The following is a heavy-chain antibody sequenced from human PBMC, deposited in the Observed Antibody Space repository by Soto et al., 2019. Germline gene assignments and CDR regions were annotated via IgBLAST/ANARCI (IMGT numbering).Heavy chain of an antibody. D-gene: IGHD4-17*01. CDR2: IYYSGST. J-gene: IGHJ4*02. Sequence: SETLSLTCTVSGGSISSGGYYWSWIRQHPGKGLEWIGYIYYSGSTYYNPSLKSRVTISVDTSKNQFSLKLSSVTAADTAVYYCARVQRLGMTTVTPDLDYWGQGTLVTVSS. V-gene: IGHV4-31*03. CDR3: ARVQRLGMTTVTPDLDY. CDR1: GGSISSGGYY.